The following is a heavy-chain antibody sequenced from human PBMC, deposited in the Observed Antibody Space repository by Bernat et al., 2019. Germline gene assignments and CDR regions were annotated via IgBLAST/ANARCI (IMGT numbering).Heavy chain of an antibody. CDR2: IRSDGTNR. CDR1: GFTFSQSG. CDR3: ARAVDSTMFTYYYFGMDV. J-gene: IGHJ6*02. D-gene: IGHD3-10*02. V-gene: IGHV3-33*01. Sequence: QAHLVESGGGVVQPGRSLILSCEASGFTFSQSGMHWVRQAPGKGLEWVAVIRSDGTNRFYGDSVKGRFTISRDNSKNTLYLQMDSLRAEDTAVYFCARAVDSTMFTYYYFGMDVWGQGTTVTVSS.